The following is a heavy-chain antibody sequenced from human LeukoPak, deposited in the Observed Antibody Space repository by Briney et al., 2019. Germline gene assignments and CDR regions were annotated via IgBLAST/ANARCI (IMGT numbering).Heavy chain of an antibody. CDR1: GGSISSGDYY. J-gene: IGHJ5*02. V-gene: IGHV4-30-4*08. CDR3: ARGNNGDYPSRFDP. CDR2: IYYSGST. Sequence: PSETLSLTCTVSGGSISSGDYYWSWIRQPPGKGLEWIGYIYYSGSTYYNPSFKSRVTISVDTSKNQFSLKLSSVTAADTAVYYCARGNNGDYPSRFDPWGQGTLVTVSS. D-gene: IGHD4-17*01.